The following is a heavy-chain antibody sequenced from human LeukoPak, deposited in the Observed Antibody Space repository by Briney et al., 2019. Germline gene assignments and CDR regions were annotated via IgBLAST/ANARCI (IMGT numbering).Heavy chain of an antibody. D-gene: IGHD3-10*01. CDR2: INPNSGGT. CDR3: ARLGRDSGSYYVSFDY. J-gene: IGHJ4*02. CDR1: GYIFTSYF. V-gene: IGHV1-2*02. Sequence: ASVKVSCKASGYIFTSYFMHWVRQAPGQGLERMGWINPNSGGTNYAQKFQGRVTMTRDTSISTAYMELSRLRSDDTAVYYCARLGRDSGSYYVSFDYWGQGTLVTVSS.